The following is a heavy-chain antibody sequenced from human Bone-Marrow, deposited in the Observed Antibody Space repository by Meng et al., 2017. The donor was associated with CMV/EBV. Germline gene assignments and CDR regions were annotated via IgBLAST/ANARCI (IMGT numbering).Heavy chain of an antibody. J-gene: IGHJ4*02. CDR2: INPSGGST. CDR1: GYTFTGYY. D-gene: IGHD3-16*02. V-gene: IGHV1-46*01. Sequence: ASVKVSCKASGYTFTGYYMHWVRQAPGQGLEWMGIINPSGGSTSYAQKFQGRVTMTRDTSTSRVYMELSSLRSEDTAVYYCARNAYVWGSYRRSDYWGQGTLVTVSS. CDR3: ARNAYVWGSYRRSDY.